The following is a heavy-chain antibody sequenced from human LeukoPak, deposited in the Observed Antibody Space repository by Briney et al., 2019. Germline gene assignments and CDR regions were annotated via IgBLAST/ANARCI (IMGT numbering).Heavy chain of an antibody. V-gene: IGHV1-69*04. J-gene: IGHJ4*02. CDR2: IIPILGIA. Sequence: SVKVSYKASGGTFSSYAISWVRQAPGQGLEWMGRIIPILGIANYAQKFQGRVTITADKSTSTAYMELSSPRSEDTAVYYCARDLLGEVPVDYWGQGTLVTVSS. D-gene: IGHD3-16*01. CDR1: GGTFSSYA. CDR3: ARDLLGEVPVDY.